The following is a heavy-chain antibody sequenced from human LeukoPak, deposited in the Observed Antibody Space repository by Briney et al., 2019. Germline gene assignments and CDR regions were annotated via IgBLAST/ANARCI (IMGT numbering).Heavy chain of an antibody. D-gene: IGHD3-22*01. V-gene: IGHV3-30*18. CDR2: ISSDGGAK. J-gene: IGHJ4*02. Sequence: PTGGSLRLSCAASGFTFSSYGMNWVHQAPGKGLEWVAVISSDGGAKYYADSVKGRFTISRDNSKKTVYLQMNSLGEDDTAVYYCAEDRDLSDSSTYSVHWGQGTLVTVSS. CDR1: GFTFSSYG. CDR3: AEDRDLSDSSTYSVH.